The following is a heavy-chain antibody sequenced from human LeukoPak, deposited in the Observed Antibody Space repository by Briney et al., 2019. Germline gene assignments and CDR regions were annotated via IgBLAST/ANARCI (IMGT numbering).Heavy chain of an antibody. CDR1: GFTFSSYE. CDR3: AKDHYVSGRYDAFDI. V-gene: IGHV3-48*03. Sequence: GGSLRLSCAASGFTFSSYEMNWVRQAPGKGLEWVSYISSSGSTIYYADSVKGRFTISRDNAKNSLYLQMNSLRAEDTAVYYCAKDHYVSGRYDAFDIWGQGTMVTVSS. CDR2: ISSSGSTI. D-gene: IGHD3-10*01. J-gene: IGHJ3*02.